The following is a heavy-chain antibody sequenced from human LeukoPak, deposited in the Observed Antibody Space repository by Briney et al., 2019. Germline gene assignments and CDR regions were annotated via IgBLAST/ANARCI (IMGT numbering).Heavy chain of an antibody. D-gene: IGHD5-12*01. CDR2: IRYDGSNK. Sequence: GGSLRLSCAASGFTFSSYGMHWVRQAPGKGLEWVAFIRYDGSNKYYADSVKGRFTISRDNSKNTLYLQMNSLRAEDTAVYYCTRGKGGYVNAFDIWGQGTMVTVSS. V-gene: IGHV3-30*02. J-gene: IGHJ3*02. CDR1: GFTFSSYG. CDR3: TRGKGGYVNAFDI.